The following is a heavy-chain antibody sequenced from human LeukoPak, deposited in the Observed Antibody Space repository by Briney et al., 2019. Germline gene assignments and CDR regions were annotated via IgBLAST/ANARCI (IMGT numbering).Heavy chain of an antibody. D-gene: IGHD3-10*01. CDR2: IYSGGST. J-gene: IGHJ4*02. V-gene: IGHV3-66*01. CDR1: GFTVSSNY. Sequence: GGSLRLSCAASGFTVSSNYMSWVRQAPGKGLEWVSVIYSGGSTYYADSVKGRFTISRDNSKNTLYLQMNSLRAEDTAVYYCAREGYYGSGSSRNEDYWGQGTLVTASS. CDR3: AREGYYGSGSSRNEDY.